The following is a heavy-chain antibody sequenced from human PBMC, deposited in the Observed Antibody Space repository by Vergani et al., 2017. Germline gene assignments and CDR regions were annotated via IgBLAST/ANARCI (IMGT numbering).Heavy chain of an antibody. V-gene: IGHV1-69*02. Sequence: QVQLVQSGAEVKKPGSSVKVSCKASGGTFSSYTISWVRQAPGQGLEWMGRSIPILGIANYAQKFQGRVTITADKSTSTTYMELSSLRTEDTAGYYCAWYDCDSSGYPVSEFGYWGQGTLVTVAS. CDR3: AWYDCDSSGYPVSEFGY. D-gene: IGHD3-22*01. CDR2: SIPILGIA. J-gene: IGHJ4*02. CDR1: GGTFSSYT.